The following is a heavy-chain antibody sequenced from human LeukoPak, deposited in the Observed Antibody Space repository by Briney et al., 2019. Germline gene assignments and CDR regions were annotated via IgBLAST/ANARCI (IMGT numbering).Heavy chain of an antibody. CDR2: IIPIFGTA. D-gene: IGHD3-22*01. CDR3: ARALHYYDSSGYSHGWFDP. CDR1: GGTFISYA. J-gene: IGHJ5*02. V-gene: IGHV1-69*13. Sequence: ASVKVSCKASGGTFISYAISWVRQAPGQGLEWMGGIIPIFGTANYAQKFQGRVTITADESTSTAYMELSSLRSEDTAVYYCARALHYYDSSGYSHGWFDPWGQGTLVTVSS.